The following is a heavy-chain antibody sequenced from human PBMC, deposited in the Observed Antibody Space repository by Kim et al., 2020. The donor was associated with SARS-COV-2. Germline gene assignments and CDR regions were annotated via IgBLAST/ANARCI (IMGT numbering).Heavy chain of an antibody. Sequence: GGSLRLSCSASGFTFENFFMQWVRQVPGKGLEWVAGIHWNGASAEYADSAKGRFTISRDNVINSLYLHMNSLRPEDTAVYYCVRGKLEYGSGNNAFDVWGQGTMVTVSS. V-gene: IGHV3-9*01. CDR2: IHWNGASA. CDR1: GFTFENFF. J-gene: IGHJ3*01. D-gene: IGHD3-10*01. CDR3: VRGKLEYGSGNNAFDV.